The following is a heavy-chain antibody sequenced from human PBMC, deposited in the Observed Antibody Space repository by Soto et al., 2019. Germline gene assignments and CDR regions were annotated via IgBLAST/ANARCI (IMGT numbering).Heavy chain of an antibody. CDR2: ISSSSSYI. CDR1: GFTFISYS. V-gene: IGHV3-21*01. Sequence: SGGSLRLSCASSGFTFISYSMNWVRQAPGKGLEWVSSISSSSSYIYYADSVKGRFTISRDNAKNSLYLQMNSLRAEDTAVYYCARDSQRYDFWSGYYLSPRTRNWFDPWGQGTLVTVSS. CDR3: ARDSQRYDFWSGYYLSPRTRNWFDP. D-gene: IGHD3-3*01. J-gene: IGHJ5*02.